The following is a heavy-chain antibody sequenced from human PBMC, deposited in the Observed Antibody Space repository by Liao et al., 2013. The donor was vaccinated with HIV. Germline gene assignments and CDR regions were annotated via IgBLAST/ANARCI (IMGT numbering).Heavy chain of an antibody. Sequence: QLQLQESGPGLVKSSETLSLTCNVSGGSVNTRNFYWGWSRQPPGKQLEWIGSIFFTGSTFYSASVKSRVTISLDTSNNHFSLRLNSVTAADTAVYYCARDPERQWLAREAFDIWGQGTMVTVSS. CDR1: GGSVNTRNFY. CDR2: IFFTGST. D-gene: IGHD6-19*01. J-gene: IGHJ3*02. CDR3: ARDPERQWLAREAFDI. V-gene: IGHV4-39*02.